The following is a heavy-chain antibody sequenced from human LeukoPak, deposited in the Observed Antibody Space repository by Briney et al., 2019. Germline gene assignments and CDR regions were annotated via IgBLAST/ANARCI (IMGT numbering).Heavy chain of an antibody. CDR2: ISGSGDCT. D-gene: IGHD3-10*01. CDR1: GFTFSSHG. V-gene: IGHV3-23*01. Sequence: GGSLRLSCAAAGFTFSSHGMSWVRQAPGKGLEWVSTISGSGDCTYYADSVKGRFTISRDNSKNTLYLQMNSLRAEDTAIYYCAKVTYGSGTYGAFDLWGQGTLVTVSS. CDR3: AKVTYGSGTYGAFDL. J-gene: IGHJ4*02.